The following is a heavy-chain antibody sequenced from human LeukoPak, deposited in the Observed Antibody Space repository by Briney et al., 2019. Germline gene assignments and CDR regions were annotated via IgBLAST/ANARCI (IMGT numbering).Heavy chain of an antibody. CDR3: VKVTKSASGERFDP. J-gene: IGHJ5*02. CDR1: GFIFSNYA. V-gene: IGHV3-30*02. Sequence: PGGSLRLSCAASGFIFSNYAMQWVRQAPGMGLEWVAFIRYDGGNTYYADSVKGRFTISRDNSKNTLFLQMNSLRVEDTAVYYCVKVTKSASGERFDPWGQGTLVTVSS. CDR2: IRYDGGNT. D-gene: IGHD3-10*01.